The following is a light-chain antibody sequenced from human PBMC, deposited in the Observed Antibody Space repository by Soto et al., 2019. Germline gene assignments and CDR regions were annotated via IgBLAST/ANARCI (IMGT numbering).Light chain of an antibody. CDR2: RTD. CDR1: RSNIGSNT. CDR3: AAWYDSLNGQV. V-gene: IGLV1-44*01. Sequence: QSVLSQPPSASGTPGQGVVISCSGGRSNIGSNTVSWYRHLPGTAPSLLIYRTDERPSGIPDRFSGSKSGTSASLAIGGLQSEDEADFYCAAWYDSLNGQVFGGGTKLTV. J-gene: IGLJ3*02.